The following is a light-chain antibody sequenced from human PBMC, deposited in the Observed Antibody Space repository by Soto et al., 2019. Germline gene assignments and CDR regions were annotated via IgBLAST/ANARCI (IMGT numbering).Light chain of an antibody. CDR2: DAS. V-gene: IGKV3D-15*01. J-gene: IGKJ1*01. Sequence: ELALTQSPGPLSLSLGERATPSCGGSQSLRTISLAWYQQKPGQAPRLLVCDASSRATGVPDRFRGSGSGTEFTLTISSLQSEDSAVYYCQQYNNWPGTFGQGTKVDIK. CDR1: QSLRTI. CDR3: QQYNNWPGT.